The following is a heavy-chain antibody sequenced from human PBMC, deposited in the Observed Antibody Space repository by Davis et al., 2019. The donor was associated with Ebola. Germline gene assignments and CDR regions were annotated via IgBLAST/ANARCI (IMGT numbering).Heavy chain of an antibody. CDR1: GYTFTGYY. Sequence: ASVKVSCKASGYTFTGYYMHWVRQAPGQGLEWMGWINPNSGGTNYAQKLQGRVTMTTDTSTSTAYMELRSLRSDDTAVYYCARSPMEEYCTGGVCYRYNWFDPWGQGTLVTVSS. V-gene: IGHV1-2*02. J-gene: IGHJ5*02. D-gene: IGHD2-8*02. CDR2: INPNSGGT. CDR3: ARSPMEEYCTGGVCYRYNWFDP.